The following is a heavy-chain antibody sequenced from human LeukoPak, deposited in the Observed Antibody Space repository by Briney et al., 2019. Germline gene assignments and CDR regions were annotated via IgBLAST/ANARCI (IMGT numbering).Heavy chain of an antibody. CDR3: ARRTSSGYEEWFDP. CDR2: IYYSGST. Sequence: SETLSVTCTVSGGSISSSSYYWGWIRQPPGKGLEWIGSIYYSGSTHYNPSLKSRVTISVDTSKNQFSLKLSSVTAADTAVYYCARRTSSGYEEWFDPWGQGTLVTVSS. J-gene: IGHJ5*02. D-gene: IGHD3-22*01. CDR1: GGSISSSSYY. V-gene: IGHV4-39*01.